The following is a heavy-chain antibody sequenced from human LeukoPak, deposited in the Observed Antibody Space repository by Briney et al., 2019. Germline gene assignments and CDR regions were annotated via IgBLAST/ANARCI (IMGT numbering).Heavy chain of an antibody. V-gene: IGHV3-21*01. D-gene: IGHD4-17*01. CDR1: GFTFSSYS. CDR3: ARDRLHYGEYEKTFDY. CDR2: ISSSSSYI. Sequence: GGSLRLSCAASGFTFSSYSMNWVRQAPGKGLEWVSSISSSSSYIYSADSVKGRFTISRDNAKKSLYLQMNSLRAEDSAVYYCARDRLHYGEYEKTFDYWGQGTLVTVSS. J-gene: IGHJ4*02.